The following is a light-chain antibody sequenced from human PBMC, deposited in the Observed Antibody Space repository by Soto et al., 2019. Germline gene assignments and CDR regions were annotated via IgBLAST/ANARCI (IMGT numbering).Light chain of an antibody. V-gene: IGKV3-20*01. CDR1: QGIGHD. CDR3: QQYGSSLIT. Sequence: TQSPSSLSASVGDRVTISCRASQGIGHDLGWYQEKPGQAPRLLIYGASSRATGIPDRFSGSGSGTDFTLTISRLEPEDFAVYYCQQYGSSLITFGQGTRLEI. J-gene: IGKJ5*01. CDR2: GAS.